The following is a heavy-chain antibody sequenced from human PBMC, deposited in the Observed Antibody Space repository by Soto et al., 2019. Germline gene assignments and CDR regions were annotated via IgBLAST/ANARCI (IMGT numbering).Heavy chain of an antibody. Sequence: PGGSLRLPCAASGITLSSSGMHWVGQAPGKGLEWVAVIWHDARNKYYADSVKGRFTIYRDNSKNTLYLQMNSLRGEDTAVYYCARVRSSSWYSARQHYYYYYGMDVWGQGTTVTVSS. CDR2: IWHDARNK. V-gene: IGHV3-33*01. D-gene: IGHD6-13*01. J-gene: IGHJ6*02. CDR3: ARVRSSSWYSARQHYYYYYGMDV. CDR1: GITLSSSG.